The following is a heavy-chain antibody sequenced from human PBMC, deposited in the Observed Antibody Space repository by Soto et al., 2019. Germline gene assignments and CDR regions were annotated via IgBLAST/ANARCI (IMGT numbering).Heavy chain of an antibody. CDR2: IYSGGST. D-gene: IGHD3-22*01. CDR3: ARENYDSREYQH. V-gene: IGHV3-53*01. Sequence: GGSLRLSCAASGFTVSSNYMSWVRQAPGKGLGWVSVIYSGGSTYYADSVKGRFTISRDNSKNTLYLQMNSLRAEDTAVYYCARENYDSREYQHWGQGTLVTVSS. J-gene: IGHJ1*01. CDR1: GFTVSSNY.